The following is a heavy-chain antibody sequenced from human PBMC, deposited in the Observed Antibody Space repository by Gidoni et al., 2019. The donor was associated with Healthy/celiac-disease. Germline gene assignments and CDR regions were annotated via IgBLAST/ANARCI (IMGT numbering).Heavy chain of an antibody. Sequence: QVQLQESGPGLVKPSPTLSLTCTVSGGSISSGSYYWSWIRQPAGKGLEWIGRIYTSGSTTYNPSLKSRVTISVDTSKNQFSLKLSSVTAADTAVYYCARGQLPQFDYWGQGTLVTVSS. D-gene: IGHD2-2*01. CDR3: ARGQLPQFDY. V-gene: IGHV4-61*02. CDR2: IYTSGST. J-gene: IGHJ4*02. CDR1: GGSISSGSYY.